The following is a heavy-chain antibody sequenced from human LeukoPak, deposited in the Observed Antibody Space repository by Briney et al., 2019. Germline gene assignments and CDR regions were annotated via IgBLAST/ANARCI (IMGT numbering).Heavy chain of an antibody. V-gene: IGHV4-39*01. J-gene: IGHJ4*02. CDR3: ARRGESNLIDY. Sequence: SETLSLTCTVSGGSISSSSYYWGWIRQPPGKGLEWIGSIYYSGSTYYNPSLKSRVTISVDTSKNQFSLKLSSVTAADTAVYYCARRGESNLIDYWGQGTLVTVSS. CDR2: IYYSGST. D-gene: IGHD3-16*01. CDR1: GGSISSSSYY.